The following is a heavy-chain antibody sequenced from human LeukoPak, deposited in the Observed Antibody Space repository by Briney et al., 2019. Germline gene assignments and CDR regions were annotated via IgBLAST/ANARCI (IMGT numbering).Heavy chain of an antibody. J-gene: IGHJ6*03. CDR1: GYTFTSYS. Sequence: GASVKVSCKASGYTFTSYSITWVRQAPGQGLELMGWISPYNGNTNYAQKLQGRVTITRNTSISTAYMELSSLRSEDTAVYYCARGRKVPGKDILTGYYYYYYYYYMDVWGKGTTVTVSS. V-gene: IGHV1-18*01. CDR2: ISPYNGNT. CDR3: ARGRKVPGKDILTGYYYYYYYYYMDV. D-gene: IGHD3-9*01.